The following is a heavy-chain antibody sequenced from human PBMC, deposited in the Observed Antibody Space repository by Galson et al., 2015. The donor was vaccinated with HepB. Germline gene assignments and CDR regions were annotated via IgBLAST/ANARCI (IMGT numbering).Heavy chain of an antibody. D-gene: IGHD5-12*01. CDR3: ARTNIVATTDFDY. V-gene: IGHV1-69*02. Sequence: SVKVSCKASGGTFSSYTISWVRQAPGQGLEWMGRIIPILGIANYAQKFQGRVTITADKSTSTAYMELSSLRSEDTAVYYCARTNIVATTDFDYWGQGTLVTVSS. CDR1: GGTFSSYT. CDR2: IIPILGIA. J-gene: IGHJ4*02.